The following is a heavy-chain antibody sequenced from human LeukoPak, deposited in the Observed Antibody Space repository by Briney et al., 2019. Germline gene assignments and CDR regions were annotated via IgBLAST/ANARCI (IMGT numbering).Heavy chain of an antibody. V-gene: IGHV4-61*02. D-gene: IGHD3-10*01. Sequence: SETLSLTCTVSGDSISSGGYYWTWIRQPAGEGLEWIGRIYTTGDTMYNPSLKSRITISLDTSKNQLSLKMTSVSAADTAVYYCARDRGVTVARGVPSWFGPWGQGTLVTVSS. CDR3: ARDRGVTVARGVPSWFGP. J-gene: IGHJ5*02. CDR1: GDSISSGGYY. CDR2: IYTTGDT.